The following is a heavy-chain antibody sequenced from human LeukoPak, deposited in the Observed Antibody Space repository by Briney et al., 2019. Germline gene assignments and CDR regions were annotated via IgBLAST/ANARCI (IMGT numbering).Heavy chain of an antibody. V-gene: IGHV4-59*01. Sequence: SETLSLTCTVSGGSISSYYWSWNRQPPGKGLEWIGYIYYSGSTNYNPSLKSRVTISVDTSKNQFSLKLSSVTAADTAVYYCARGHDILTGSPFDYWGQGTLVTVSS. CDR3: ARGHDILTGSPFDY. D-gene: IGHD3-9*01. CDR1: GGSISSYY. J-gene: IGHJ4*02. CDR2: IYYSGST.